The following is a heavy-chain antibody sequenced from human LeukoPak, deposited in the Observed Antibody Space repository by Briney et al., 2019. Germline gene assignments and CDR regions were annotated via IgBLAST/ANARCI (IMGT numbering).Heavy chain of an antibody. CDR1: GFTFSTYA. CDR3: AKALAYMRSGWYPVGTDY. J-gene: IGHJ4*02. V-gene: IGHV3-23*01. CDR2: ISGSGGST. Sequence: GGSLRLSCAASGFTFSTYAMSWVRQAPGKGLEWVSAISGSGGSTYYADSVKGRFTISRDNSKNTLYLQMNSLRAEDTAVYYCAKALAYMRSGWYPVGTDYWGQGTLVTVSS. D-gene: IGHD6-19*01.